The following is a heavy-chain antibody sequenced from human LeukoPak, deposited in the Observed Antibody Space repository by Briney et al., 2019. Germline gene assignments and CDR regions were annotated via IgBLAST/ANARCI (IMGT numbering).Heavy chain of an antibody. V-gene: IGHV4-39*07. D-gene: IGHD3-3*01. CDR2: IHYRGTT. J-gene: IGHJ4*02. CDR3: AREGSGYSTNFDY. Sequence: PSETLSLTCTVSGGSISSTSYYWGCIRQSPGKGLECIGSIHYRGTTYYNPSLLSRGTISVDTSKNQFSLKLNSVTAADTAVYFCAREGSGYSTNFDYWGQGTLVTVSS. CDR1: GGSISSTSYY.